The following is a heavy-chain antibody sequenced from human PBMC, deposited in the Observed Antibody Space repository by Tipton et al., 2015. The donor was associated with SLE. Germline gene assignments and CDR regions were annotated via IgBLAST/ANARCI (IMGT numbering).Heavy chain of an antibody. J-gene: IGHJ3*02. CDR3: ARVWLNNAFDI. CDR1: GYISSGYY. Sequence: TLSLTCVVSGYISSGYYWGWFRPPARKGLEWIGRIYTSGATDDNPPLKSRVTMSVDMSKNQIFLKMTSVTAADSAVYFCARVWLNNAFDIWGQGTRVTVSS. D-gene: IGHD3-16*01. CDR2: IYTSGAT. V-gene: IGHV4-59*10.